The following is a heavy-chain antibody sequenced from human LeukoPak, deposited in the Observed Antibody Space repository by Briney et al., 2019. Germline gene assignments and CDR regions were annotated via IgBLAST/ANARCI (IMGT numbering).Heavy chain of an antibody. V-gene: IGHV4-59*01. CDR1: GGSFSSYY. Sequence: SETLSLTCTVSGGSFSSYYWSWIRQPPGKGLEGIGYIYYSGSTNYNPSLKSRVTISVDTSKNQFSLKLSSVTAADTAVYYCAYSGYSSGWYGFDLWGRDTLVTVSS. CDR3: AYSGYSSGWYGFDL. D-gene: IGHD6-19*01. CDR2: IYYSGST. J-gene: IGHJ2*01.